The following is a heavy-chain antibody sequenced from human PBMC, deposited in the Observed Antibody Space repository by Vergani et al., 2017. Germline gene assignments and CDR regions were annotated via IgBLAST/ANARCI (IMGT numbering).Heavy chain of an antibody. Sequence: QVKLQESGPRLVKPSQTLSLTCSFSGCPLDLHSQTWGWIRQPAGEGLEWIGLIDVKGNSNYSPYLESRVTMSADASRGRFSLNLRSVTTSDTAVYYCVRVLHTSYILGAFDIWGQGIKVTVSS. CDR1: GCPLDLHSQT. D-gene: IGHD2-21*01. CDR3: VRVLHTSYILGAFDI. J-gene: IGHJ3*02. CDR2: IDVKGNS. V-gene: IGHV4-61*02.